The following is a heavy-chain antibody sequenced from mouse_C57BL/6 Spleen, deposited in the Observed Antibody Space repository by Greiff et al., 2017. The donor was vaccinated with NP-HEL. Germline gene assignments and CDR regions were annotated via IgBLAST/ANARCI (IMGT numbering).Heavy chain of an antibody. CDR1: GYTFTDYE. V-gene: IGHV1-15*01. Sequence: QVQLQQSGAELVRPGASVTLSCKASGYTFTDYEMHWVKQTPVHGLEWIGAIDPETGGTAYNQKFKGKAILTADKSSSTAYMELRSLTSEDSAVYYCTRERLPWYFDVWGTGTTVTVSS. J-gene: IGHJ1*03. CDR3: TRERLPWYFDV. D-gene: IGHD2-4*01. CDR2: IDPETGGT.